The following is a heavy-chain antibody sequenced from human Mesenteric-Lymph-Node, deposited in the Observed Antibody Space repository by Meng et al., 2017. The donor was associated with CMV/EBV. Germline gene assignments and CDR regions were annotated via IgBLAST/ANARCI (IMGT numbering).Heavy chain of an antibody. V-gene: IGHV4-59*01. CDR1: GGSIRSYY. CDR3: ARVMNYDPYGMDV. CDR2: IYSSGNT. J-gene: IGHJ6*02. Sequence: GSLRLSCTVSGGSIRSYYWNWIRQPPGKGLEWIGYIYSSGNTKYNPSLKSRVTISADTSRNHFSLKLSSVTAADTAVYYCARVMNYDPYGMDVWGQGTTVTVSS. D-gene: IGHD3-22*01.